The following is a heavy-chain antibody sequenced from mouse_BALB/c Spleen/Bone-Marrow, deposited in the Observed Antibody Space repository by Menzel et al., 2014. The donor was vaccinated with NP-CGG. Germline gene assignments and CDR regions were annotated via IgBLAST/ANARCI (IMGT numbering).Heavy chain of an antibody. Sequence: EVQLQQSGAELVKPGAPVKLSCTASGFNIKDTYMHWVTQRPEQGLEWIGRIDPANGNTKYDPKFQDKATITADTSSNTAYLQLSSLTSGDTGVYYCAMILILRYWYCDDWGAGTLVTVSS. CDR3: AMILILRYWYCDD. CDR2: IDPANGNT. CDR1: GFNIKDTY. V-gene: IGHV14-3*02. J-gene: IGHJ1*01. D-gene: IGHD1-1*01.